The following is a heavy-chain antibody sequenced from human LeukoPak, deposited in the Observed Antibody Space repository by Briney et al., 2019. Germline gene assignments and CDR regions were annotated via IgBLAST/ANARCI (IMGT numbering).Heavy chain of an antibody. J-gene: IGHJ4*02. CDR3: ARGGKLNYFDY. Sequence: GGSLRLSCAASGFTFSSYSMNWVRQAPGKGLEWVSAISGSGDSTYYADSVKGRFTISRDNAKNSLYLQMNSLRAEDTALYYCARGGKLNYFDYWGQGTLVTVSS. CDR2: ISGSGDST. CDR1: GFTFSSYS. D-gene: IGHD1-26*01. V-gene: IGHV3-21*04.